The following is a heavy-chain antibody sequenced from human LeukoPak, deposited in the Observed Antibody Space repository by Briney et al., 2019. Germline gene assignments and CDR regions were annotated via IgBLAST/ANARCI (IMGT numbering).Heavy chain of an antibody. CDR3: ARHWRELLAFDY. D-gene: IGHD1-26*01. J-gene: IGHJ4*02. V-gene: IGHV4-34*01. Sequence: SETLSLTCAVYGGSFSGYYWSWIRQPPGKGLEWIGEINHSGSTNYNPSLKSRVTISVDTSKNQFSLKLSSVTAADTAVYYCARHWRELLAFDYWGQGTLVTVSS. CDR1: GGSFSGYY. CDR2: INHSGST.